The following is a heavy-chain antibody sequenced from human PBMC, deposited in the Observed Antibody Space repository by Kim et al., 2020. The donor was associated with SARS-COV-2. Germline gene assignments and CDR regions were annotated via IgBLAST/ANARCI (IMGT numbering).Heavy chain of an antibody. D-gene: IGHD4-4*01. Sequence: VKGRFTISRDNAKNTLYLQMNSLRAEDTAVYYCAKGREILHGDYCYGMDVWGQGTTVTVSS. J-gene: IGHJ6*02. CDR3: AKGREILHGDYCYGMDV. V-gene: IGHV3-23*01.